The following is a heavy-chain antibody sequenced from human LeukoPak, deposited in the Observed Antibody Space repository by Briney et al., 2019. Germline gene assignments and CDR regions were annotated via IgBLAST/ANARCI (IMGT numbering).Heavy chain of an antibody. Sequence: ASVKVSCKASGYTFTGYYMHWVRQAPGQGLEWMGWINPNSGGTNYAQKFQGRVTMTRDTSISTAYMELSRLRSDDTAVCYCASSFWSGSSFDPWGQGTLVTVSS. CDR1: GYTFTGYY. D-gene: IGHD3-3*01. J-gene: IGHJ5*02. CDR2: INPNSGGT. CDR3: ASSFWSGSSFDP. V-gene: IGHV1-2*02.